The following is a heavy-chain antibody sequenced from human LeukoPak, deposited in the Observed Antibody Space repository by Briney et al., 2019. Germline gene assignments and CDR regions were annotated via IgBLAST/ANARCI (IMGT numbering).Heavy chain of an antibody. V-gene: IGHV4-59*01. CDR3: ARGDCGGDCYSPSWFDP. D-gene: IGHD2-21*02. Sequence: SETLSLTCTVSGGSISSYYWRWIRQPPGKGGEGIGYIYYRGSTNYNPSLKRRVNISVDPSKKQFSLKLSSVTAADTAVYYCARGDCGGDCYSPSWFDPWGQGTLVTVSS. J-gene: IGHJ5*02. CDR2: IYYRGST. CDR1: GGSISSYY.